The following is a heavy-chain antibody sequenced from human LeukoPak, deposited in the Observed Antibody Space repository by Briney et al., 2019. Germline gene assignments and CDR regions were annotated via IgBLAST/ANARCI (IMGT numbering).Heavy chain of an antibody. J-gene: IGHJ4*02. CDR1: GFTFGGHW. CDR2: INSDGSST. CDR3: ARGRGYSYGWIGEKLLDY. Sequence: GRSLRLSCAASGFTFGGHWMHWVRQAPGKGLVWVSRINSDGSSTTYADSVKGRFTISRDNAKNTLYLQMNSLRAEDTALYYCARGRGYSYGWIGEKLLDYWGQGTLVTVSS. D-gene: IGHD5-18*01. V-gene: IGHV3-74*01.